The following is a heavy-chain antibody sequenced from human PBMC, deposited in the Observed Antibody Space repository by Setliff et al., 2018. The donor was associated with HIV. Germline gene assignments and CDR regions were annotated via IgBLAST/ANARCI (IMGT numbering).Heavy chain of an antibody. D-gene: IGHD6-19*01. CDR3: ARRSGWYDY. CDR2: INHSGST. Sequence: PSETLSLTCTVSGGSISSYYWSWIRQPPGKGLEWIGEINHSGSTNYNPSLKSRVTISVDTSKNQFSLKLSSVTAADTAVYYCARRSGWYDYWGQGTLVTVSS. CDR1: GGSISSYY. V-gene: IGHV4-34*01. J-gene: IGHJ4*02.